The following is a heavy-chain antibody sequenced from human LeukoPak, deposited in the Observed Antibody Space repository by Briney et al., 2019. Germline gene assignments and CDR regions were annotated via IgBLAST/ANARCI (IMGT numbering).Heavy chain of an antibody. CDR2: LPPDGSYQ. J-gene: IGHJ4*02. D-gene: IGHD6-13*01. CDR3: ARGLHDRSWYGAH. CDR1: GFNFSDYT. V-gene: IGHV3-30*04. Sequence: PGRSLRLSCAASGFNFSDYTMQWVRQAPGKGLEWVALLPPDGSYQYYADSLKGRFTISRDNFKNALYLQMNSLRLEDTAVYYCARGLHDRSWYGAHWGQGTLLSVSS.